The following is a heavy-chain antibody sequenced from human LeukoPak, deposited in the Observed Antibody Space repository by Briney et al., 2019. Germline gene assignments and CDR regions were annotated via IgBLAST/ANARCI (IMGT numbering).Heavy chain of an antibody. CDR1: GYSISSGYY. CDR3: ARAAPLGPIRRYFD. J-gene: IGHJ4*02. CDR2: IYHSGST. D-gene: IGHD3-9*01. V-gene: IGHV4-38-2*02. Sequence: PSETLSLTCTVSGYSISSGYYWGWIRQPPGKGLEWIGSIYHSGSTYYNPSLKSRVTISVDTSKNQFSLKLSSVTAADTAVYYCARAAPLGPIRRYFDWGQGTLVTVSS.